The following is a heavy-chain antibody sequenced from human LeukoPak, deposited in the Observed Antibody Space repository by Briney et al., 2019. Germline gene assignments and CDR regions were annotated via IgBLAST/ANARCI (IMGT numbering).Heavy chain of an antibody. Sequence: ASVKVSCKASGYTFTGYYMHWVRQAPGQGLEWMGRINPNSGGTNYAQKFQGRVTMTRDTSISTAYMELSRLRSDDTAVYYRAREDKLLWFGELFLDYWGQGTLVTVSS. CDR1: GYTFTGYY. V-gene: IGHV1-2*06. CDR2: INPNSGGT. D-gene: IGHD3-10*01. CDR3: AREDKLLWFGELFLDY. J-gene: IGHJ4*02.